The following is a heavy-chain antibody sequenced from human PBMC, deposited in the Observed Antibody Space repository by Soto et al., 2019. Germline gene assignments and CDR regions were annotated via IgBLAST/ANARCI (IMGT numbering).Heavy chain of an antibody. CDR1: GGSISSGGYY. J-gene: IGHJ3*02. CDR2: ISYSGST. D-gene: IGHD5-12*01. CDR3: ARVGDSGYDYQQDRNAFDI. V-gene: IGHV4-31*03. Sequence: SETLSLTCTVSGGSISSGGYYWSWIRQHPGKVLDWIGYISYSGSTYHNPSLKSRVTISVDTSKNQFSLKLSSVTAADTAVYYCARVGDSGYDYQQDRNAFDIWGQETMVTVS.